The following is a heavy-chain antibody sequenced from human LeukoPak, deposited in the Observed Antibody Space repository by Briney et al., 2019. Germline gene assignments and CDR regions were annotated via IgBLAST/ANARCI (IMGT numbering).Heavy chain of an antibody. CDR3: ARGNEAAAGIGWFDP. CDR2: INPNSGGI. J-gene: IGHJ5*02. Sequence: ASAKVSCKASGYTFTGYYMHWVRQAPGQGLEWMGWINPNSGGINYAQKFQGRVTMTRDTSISTAYMELSRLRSDDTAVYYCARGNEAAAGIGWFDPWGQGTLVTVSS. CDR1: GYTFTGYY. V-gene: IGHV1-2*02. D-gene: IGHD6-13*01.